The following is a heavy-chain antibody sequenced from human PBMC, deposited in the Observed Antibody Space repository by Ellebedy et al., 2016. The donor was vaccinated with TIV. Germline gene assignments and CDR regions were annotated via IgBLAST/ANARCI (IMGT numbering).Heavy chain of an antibody. V-gene: IGHV1-18*01. CDR2: TSAYNGHT. J-gene: IGHJ3*02. CDR1: GFMFTGYG. Sequence: AASVKVSCKASGFMFTGYGITWVRQAPGQGLEWMGWTSAYNGHTNYAQKFQGRVTITTDISTTTAFMELRSLRSDDSAIYYCARDRATFCSDTKCFLAGAFDIWGQGTVVTVSS. CDR3: ARDRATFCSDTKCFLAGAFDI. D-gene: IGHD3-3*01.